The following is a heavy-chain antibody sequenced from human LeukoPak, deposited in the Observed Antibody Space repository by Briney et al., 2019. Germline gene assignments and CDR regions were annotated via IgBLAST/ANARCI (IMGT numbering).Heavy chain of an antibody. CDR3: AASLWFGIYPDY. V-gene: IGHV4-34*01. D-gene: IGHD3-10*01. J-gene: IGHJ4*02. CDR1: SGSFSGYY. Sequence: SETLSLTCAVYSGSFSGYYWTWFRQPPGKGLEWIGEFNHNWGAKYNPSLESRVTISVDTSKNHLSLSLNSVTAADTAVYYCAASLWFGIYPDYWGQGSLVTVSS. CDR2: FNHNWGA.